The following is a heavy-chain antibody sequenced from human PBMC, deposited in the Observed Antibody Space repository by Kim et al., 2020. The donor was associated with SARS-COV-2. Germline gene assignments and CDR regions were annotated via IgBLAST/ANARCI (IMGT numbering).Heavy chain of an antibody. J-gene: IGHJ4*02. Sequence: YADSVKGRFTISRDNSKNTLYLQMNSLRAEDTAVYYGAKGAGYSSGRGDYWGQGTLVTVSS. D-gene: IGHD6-19*01. CDR3: AKGAGYSSGRGDY. V-gene: IGHV3-33*06.